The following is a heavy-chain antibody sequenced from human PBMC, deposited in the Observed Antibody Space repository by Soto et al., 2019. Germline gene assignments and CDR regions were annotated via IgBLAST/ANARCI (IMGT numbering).Heavy chain of an antibody. D-gene: IGHD5-12*01. J-gene: IGHJ3*02. V-gene: IGHV4-59*08. CDR3: AKARLPMATQLAFDI. Sequence: SETLSLTCTVSGGSISSYYWSWIRQPPGKGLEWIGYIYYSGSTNYNPSLKSRVTISVDTSKNQFSLKLSSVTAADTALYYCAKARLPMATQLAFDIWGQGTMVTVSS. CDR1: GGSISSYY. CDR2: IYYSGST.